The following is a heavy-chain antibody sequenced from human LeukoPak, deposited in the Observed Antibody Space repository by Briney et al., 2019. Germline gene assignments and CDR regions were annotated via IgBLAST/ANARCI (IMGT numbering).Heavy chain of an antibody. CDR3: ARGGYSYGYFDY. CDR2: INHSGST. J-gene: IGHJ4*02. D-gene: IGHD5-18*01. V-gene: IGHV4-34*01. CDR1: GGSFSGYY. Sequence: SETLSLTCAVYGGSFSGYYWSWIRQPPGKGLEWIGEINHSGSTNYNPSLKSRVTISVDTSKNQFSLKLSSVTAADTAVFYCARGGYSYGYFDYWGQGTLVTVSS.